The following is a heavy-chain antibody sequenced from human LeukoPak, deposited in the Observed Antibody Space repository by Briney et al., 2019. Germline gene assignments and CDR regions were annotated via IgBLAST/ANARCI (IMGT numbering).Heavy chain of an antibody. CDR2: IYYSGNT. Sequence: SETLSLICTVSGGSISSNSYYWGWIRQPPGKGLEWIGSIYYSGNTYYNPSLKSRVTISVETFKKQFSLKLSSVTAADTAVYYCARVPGDYWGQGTLVTVSS. D-gene: IGHD2-2*01. V-gene: IGHV4-39*07. J-gene: IGHJ4*02. CDR1: GGSISSNSYY. CDR3: ARVPGDY.